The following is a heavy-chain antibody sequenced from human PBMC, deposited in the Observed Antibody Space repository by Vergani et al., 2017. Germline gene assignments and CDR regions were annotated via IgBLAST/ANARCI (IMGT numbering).Heavy chain of an antibody. CDR2: ISGSGGST. CDR1: GLTLSSCA. J-gene: IGHJ4*02. CDR3: AKEGGNWKPPRNPFDY. Sequence: EVQLLESGGGLVQPGGSLRLSCAASGLTLSSCAMSWVRQAPGKGLEWVSAISGSGGSTYYADSVKGRFTISRDNSKNTLYLQMNSLRAEDTAVYYCAKEGGNWKPPRNPFDYWGQGTLVTVSS. V-gene: IGHV3-23*01. D-gene: IGHD1-1*01.